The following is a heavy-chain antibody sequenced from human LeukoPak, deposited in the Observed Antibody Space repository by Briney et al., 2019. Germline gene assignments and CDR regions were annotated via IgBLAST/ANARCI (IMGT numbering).Heavy chain of an antibody. CDR2: INTDGSST. V-gene: IGHV3-74*01. CDR3: TNHRLADYDYVWGSYRSNWFDP. CDR1: GFTFSSYW. Sequence: GGPLRLSCAASGFTFSSYWMHWVRHAPGKGLVWVSRINTDGSSTSYADSVKGRFTISRDDSKNTLYLQMNSLKTEDTAVYYCTNHRLADYDYVWGSYRSNWFDPWGQGTLVTVSS. J-gene: IGHJ5*02. D-gene: IGHD3-16*02.